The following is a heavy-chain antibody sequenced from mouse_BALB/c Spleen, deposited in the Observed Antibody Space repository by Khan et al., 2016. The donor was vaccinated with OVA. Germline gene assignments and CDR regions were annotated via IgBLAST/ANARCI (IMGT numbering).Heavy chain of an antibody. CDR2: ISYSGNT. CDR1: GYSIASDYA. V-gene: IGHV3-2*02. CDR3: GRVYGGGFDY. Sequence: EVKLEESGPGLVKPSQSLSLTCTVTGYSIASDYAWNWIRQFPGNKLEWMGFISYSGNTNYNPSFKSRISITRDTSKNQFFLQLNSVTSEDTATYGGGRVYGGGFDYWGQGTTLTVSS. J-gene: IGHJ2*01. D-gene: IGHD1-1*01.